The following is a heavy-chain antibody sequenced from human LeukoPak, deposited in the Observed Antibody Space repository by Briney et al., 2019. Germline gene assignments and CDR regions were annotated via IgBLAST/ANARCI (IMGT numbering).Heavy chain of an antibody. D-gene: IGHD3-22*01. J-gene: IGHJ4*02. CDR1: GGTFSSYA. CDR2: IISILGIA. Sequence: GSSVKVSCKASGGTFSSYAISWVRQAPGQGLEWMGRIISILGIANYAQKFQGRVTITADKSTSTAYMELSSLRSEDTAVYYCARDSYYYDSSGWPGAFDIWGRGTLVTVSS. V-gene: IGHV1-69*04. CDR3: ARDSYYYDSSGWPGAFDI.